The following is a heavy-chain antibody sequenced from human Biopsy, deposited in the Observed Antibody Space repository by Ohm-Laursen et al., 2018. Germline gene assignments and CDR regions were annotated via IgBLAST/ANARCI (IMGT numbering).Heavy chain of an antibody. CDR2: VYHSGTT. D-gene: IGHD5-24*01. V-gene: IGHV4-39*01. CDR1: GGSISSGSNY. J-gene: IGHJ4*02. Sequence: SDTLSLTCIVSGGSISSGSNYWAWIRQPPGKGLGWIGSVYHSGTTYYSPSLKSRVTISVDTSKNQLSLKVTSVTAADTAAYYCARHDGNGPFALDSWGQGTLVTVSS. CDR3: ARHDGNGPFALDS.